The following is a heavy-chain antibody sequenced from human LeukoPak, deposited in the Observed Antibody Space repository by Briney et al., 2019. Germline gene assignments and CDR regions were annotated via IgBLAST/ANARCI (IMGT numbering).Heavy chain of an antibody. J-gene: IGHJ3*02. Sequence: GGSLRLSCEASGFAFSSYSMNWVRQAPGKGLEWVSYISFSSATIHYADSVKGRFTISRDNAKNSLYLQMNSLRAEDTALYYCARDTHYYGSGSPAFDIWGQGTMVTVSS. CDR3: ARDTHYYGSGSPAFDI. V-gene: IGHV3-48*01. CDR2: ISFSSATI. CDR1: GFAFSSYS. D-gene: IGHD3-10*01.